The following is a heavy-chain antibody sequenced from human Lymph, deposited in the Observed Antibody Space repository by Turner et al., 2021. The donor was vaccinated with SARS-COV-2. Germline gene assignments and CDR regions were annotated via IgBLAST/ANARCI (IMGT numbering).Heavy chain of an antibody. CDR3: ARDVGAALDY. CDR1: GFTFSSYA. CDR2: ISYDGSNK. J-gene: IGHJ4*02. D-gene: IGHD6-25*01. V-gene: IGHV3-30-3*01. Sequence: QVQLVESGGGVVQPGRSLRLSCAAAGFTFSSYAMHWVRQAPGKGLEWVALISYDGSNKYYADSVKGRFTISRDNSKNTLYLQMNSLRAEDTAVYYCARDVGAALDYWGQGTLVTVSS.